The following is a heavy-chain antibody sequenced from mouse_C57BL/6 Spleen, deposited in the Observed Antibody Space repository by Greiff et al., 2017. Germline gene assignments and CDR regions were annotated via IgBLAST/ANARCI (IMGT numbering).Heavy chain of an antibody. CDR2: IDPNSGGT. J-gene: IGHJ2*01. CDR3: ASSPPHYYGSSWYFDY. V-gene: IGHV1-72*01. Sequence: QVQLQQPGAELVKPGASVKLSCKASGYTFTSYWMHWVKQRPGRGLEWIGRIDPNSGGTKYNEKFKSKATLTVDKPSSTAYMQLSSLTSEDSAVYYCASSPPHYYGSSWYFDYWGQGTTLTVSS. CDR1: GYTFTSYW. D-gene: IGHD1-1*01.